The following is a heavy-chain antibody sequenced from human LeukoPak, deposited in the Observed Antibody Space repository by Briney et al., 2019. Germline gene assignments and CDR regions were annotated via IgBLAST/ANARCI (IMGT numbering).Heavy chain of an antibody. D-gene: IGHD3-3*01. J-gene: IGHJ6*02. Sequence: GGSLRLSCAASGFTFSSYAMSWVRQAPGKGLEWVSAISGSGGSTYYADSVKGRFTISRDNSKNTLYLQMNSLRAEDTAVYYCARWGDDFWSGYFPGVYGMDVWGQGTTVTVSS. CDR1: GFTFSSYA. CDR3: ARWGDDFWSGYFPGVYGMDV. CDR2: ISGSGGST. V-gene: IGHV3-23*01.